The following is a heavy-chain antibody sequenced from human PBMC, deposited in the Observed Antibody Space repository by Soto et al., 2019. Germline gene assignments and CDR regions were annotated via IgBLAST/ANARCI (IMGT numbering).Heavy chain of an antibody. Sequence: SETLSLTCTVSVVSMSSYHWSWIRQPPGKGLEWIGYIYYSGRTNFNPSLTSRVTMSVDTSKNQFSLRLNSVTAADTAVYYCASLSGDGWFDPWGRGTLVTVSS. CDR2: IYYSGRT. CDR1: VVSMSSYH. D-gene: IGHD3-10*01. CDR3: ASLSGDGWFDP. V-gene: IGHV4-59*01. J-gene: IGHJ5*02.